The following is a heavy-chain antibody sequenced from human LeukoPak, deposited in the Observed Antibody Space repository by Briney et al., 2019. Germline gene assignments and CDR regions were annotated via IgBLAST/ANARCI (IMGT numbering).Heavy chain of an antibody. J-gene: IGHJ3*02. V-gene: IGHV1-69*13. CDR1: GGTFSSYA. D-gene: IGHD7-27*01. CDR2: IIPIFGTA. CDR3: ARGLLTARARDAFDI. Sequence: RASVKVSCKASGGTFSSYAISWVRQAPGQGLEWMGGIIPIFGTANYAQKFQGRVTITADESTSTAYMELSSLRSEDTAVYYCARGLLTARARDAFDIWGQGTMVTVSS.